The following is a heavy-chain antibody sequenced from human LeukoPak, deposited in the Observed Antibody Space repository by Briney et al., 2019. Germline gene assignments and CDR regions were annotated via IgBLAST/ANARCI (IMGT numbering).Heavy chain of an antibody. CDR3: ARDYRRPYYDILTGYYSWFDP. Sequence: ASVKVSCKASVYTFTSYDINWVRQAPGQGREWMGWMKPNMGKTGYAQKFQARATITRNTSTSTAYMELRSLRCEDTAVYYCARDYRRPYYDILTGYYSWFDPWGQGTLVTVSS. CDR2: MKPNMGKT. J-gene: IGHJ5*02. CDR1: VYTFTSYD. V-gene: IGHV1-8*03. D-gene: IGHD3-9*01.